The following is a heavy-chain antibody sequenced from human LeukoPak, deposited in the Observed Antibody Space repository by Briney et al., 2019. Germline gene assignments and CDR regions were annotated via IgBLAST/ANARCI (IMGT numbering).Heavy chain of an antibody. J-gene: IGHJ4*02. CDR1: GYTFTGYY. CDR2: INPNSGGT. CDR3: AREYSSGWYLYGY. D-gene: IGHD6-19*01. Sequence: ASVKVSFTASGYTFTGYYMHWVRQAPGQGLEWMGWINPNSGGTNYAQKFQGRVTMTRDTSISTAYMELSRLRSDDTAVYYCAREYSSGWYLYGYWGQGTLVTVSS. V-gene: IGHV1-2*02.